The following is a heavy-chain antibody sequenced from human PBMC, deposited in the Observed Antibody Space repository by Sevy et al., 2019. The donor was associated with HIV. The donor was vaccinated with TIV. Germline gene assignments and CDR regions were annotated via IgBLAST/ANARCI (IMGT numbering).Heavy chain of an antibody. D-gene: IGHD3-10*01. V-gene: IGHV3-11*06. J-gene: IGHJ3*01. CDR3: ARGVTMIQGVGNAFDV. Sequence: GGSLRLSCGTSGFTFSDYYMTWIRQAPGKGLEWIAYISSNGRYTNYADSVKCRFTISRDNSLYLQMNSLRAEDTAVYYCARGVTMIQGVGNAFDVWGQGTKVTVSS. CDR2: ISSNGRYT. CDR1: GFTFSDYY.